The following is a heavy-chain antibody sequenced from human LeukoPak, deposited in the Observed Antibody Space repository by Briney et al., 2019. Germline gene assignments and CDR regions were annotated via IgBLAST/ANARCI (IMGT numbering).Heavy chain of an antibody. J-gene: IGHJ4*02. Sequence: PSGTLSLTCAVSGGSIASNNWWSWVRQPPGKGLEWIGVIYHSGSTNYNPSLQSRVTISVDRSKNQFSLKLSSVTAADTAVYYCARIVGTTGVAYFDYWGQGTLVTVSS. CDR2: IYHSGST. V-gene: IGHV4-4*02. CDR3: ARIVGTTGVAYFDY. D-gene: IGHD1-26*01. CDR1: GGSIASNNW.